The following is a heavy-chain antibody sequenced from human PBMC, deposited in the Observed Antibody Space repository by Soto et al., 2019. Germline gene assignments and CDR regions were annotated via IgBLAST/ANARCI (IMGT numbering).Heavy chain of an antibody. Sequence: QITLKESGPTLVKPTQTLTLTCTFSGFSLNTNGVSVGWVRQPPGRALEWLALIYWDDDQHYSPSLKSRLTFTKDTSKNQVVPTMTNMDPVDTATYYCAHRTGYGALFDYWGQGTLVTVSS. CDR1: GFSLNTNGVS. J-gene: IGHJ4*02. V-gene: IGHV2-5*02. D-gene: IGHD4-17*01. CDR3: AHRTGYGALFDY. CDR2: IYWDDDQ.